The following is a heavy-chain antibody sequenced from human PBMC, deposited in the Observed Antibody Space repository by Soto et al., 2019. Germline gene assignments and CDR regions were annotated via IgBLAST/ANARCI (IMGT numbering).Heavy chain of an antibody. CDR2: IYHTGNA. J-gene: IGHJ5*02. D-gene: IGHD3-22*01. CDR1: GDSISNSRFY. V-gene: IGHV4-39*01. Sequence: SETLSLTCSVSGDSISNSRFYWAWIRQPPGEGLEWIGRIYHTGNAYYNPSLKSRVTIFVHTSKNQSSLKLPSLTAADTALYYCARDYFDSSDYTTNWFDPWGQGALVT. CDR3: ARDYFDSSDYTTNWFDP.